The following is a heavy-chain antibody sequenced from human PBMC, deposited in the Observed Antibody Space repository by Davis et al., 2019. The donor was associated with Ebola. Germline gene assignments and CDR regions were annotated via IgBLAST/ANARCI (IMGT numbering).Heavy chain of an antibody. CDR2: ISSDGSST. CDR1: GFTFSSYW. Sequence: PGGSLRLSCAASGFTFSSYWMHWVRHAPGKGLAWVSRISSDGSSTNYADSVKGRFTISRDNAKNTLYLQMNSLRAEDTAVYYCARNPPYCTNGVCYNLESPSVYWGQGTLVTVSS. D-gene: IGHD2-8*01. CDR3: ARNPPYCTNGVCYNLESPSVY. V-gene: IGHV3-74*01. J-gene: IGHJ4*02.